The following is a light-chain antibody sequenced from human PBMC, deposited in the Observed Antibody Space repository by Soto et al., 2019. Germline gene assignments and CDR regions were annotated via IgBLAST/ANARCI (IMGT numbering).Light chain of an antibody. CDR2: GAS. CDR1: QSVSSN. Sequence: EVVMTQSPDTLSVSPGERATLSCRASQSVSSNLAWYQQKPGQAPRLLIYGASTRATGIPARFSGSGSGTEFILTINSLQSEDFAVYYCQQYSNWPPWTFGQGTKVDIK. CDR3: QQYSNWPPWT. V-gene: IGKV3-15*01. J-gene: IGKJ1*01.